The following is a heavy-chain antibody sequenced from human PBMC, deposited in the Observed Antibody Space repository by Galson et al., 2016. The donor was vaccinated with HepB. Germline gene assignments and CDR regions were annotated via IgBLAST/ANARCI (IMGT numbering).Heavy chain of an antibody. CDR3: ARAKGHGSASYLGRVDI. CDR1: GYTFTRYL. J-gene: IGHJ3*02. D-gene: IGHD3-10*01. CDR2: INPNNGGP. V-gene: IGHV1-2*02. Sequence: SVKVSCKASGYTFTRYLTHWVRQAPGQGLEWVGWINPNNGGPNYARNFRGRVTMTRDTSINTAYMELSSLKSDDTAMYYCARAKGHGSASYLGRVDIWGQGTMVTVSS.